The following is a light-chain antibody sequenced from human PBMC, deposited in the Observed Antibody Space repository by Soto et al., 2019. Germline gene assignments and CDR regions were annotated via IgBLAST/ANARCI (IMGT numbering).Light chain of an antibody. CDR3: QLYNNWPLL. CDR1: QSVSDN. J-gene: IGKJ4*01. CDR2: GAS. V-gene: IGKV3-15*01. Sequence: EIVMTQSPATLSVSPGERATLSCRASQSVSDNLAWYQQKPGQAPRLLIYGASTRATGIPARFSGSGSGTEFTLTISSLQSEDFAVYYCQLYNNWPLLFGGGTKVEIK.